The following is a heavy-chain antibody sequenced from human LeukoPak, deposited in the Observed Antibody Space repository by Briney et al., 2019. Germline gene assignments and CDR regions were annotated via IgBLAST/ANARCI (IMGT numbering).Heavy chain of an antibody. V-gene: IGHV4-4*07. CDR2: IYTSGST. J-gene: IGHJ6*03. CDR1: GGSISSYY. D-gene: IGHD2-15*01. CDR3: ARDRRVCSGGSCYLGLYYYYYMDV. Sequence: PSETLSLTCTVSGGSISSYYWSWIRQPAGKGLEWIGRIYTSGSTSYNPSLKSRVTMSVDTSKNQFSLKLSSVTAADTAVYYCARDRRVCSGGSCYLGLYYYYYMDVWGKGTTVTVSS.